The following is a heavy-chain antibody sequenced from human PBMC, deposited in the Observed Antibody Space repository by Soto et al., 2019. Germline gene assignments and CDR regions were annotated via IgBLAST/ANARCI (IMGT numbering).Heavy chain of an antibody. D-gene: IGHD6-19*01. V-gene: IGHV3-30-3*01. CDR3: ARDKSPYSSGWHNRHFDY. CDR1: GFTFSSYA. J-gene: IGHJ4*02. Sequence: QVQLVESGGGVVQPGRSLRLSCAASGFTFSSYAMHWVRQAPGKGLEWVAVISYDGSNKYYADSVKGRFTISRDNFKNTLYLQMNSLRAEHTALYYCARDKSPYSSGWHNRHFDYWGQGTLVTVSS. CDR2: ISYDGSNK.